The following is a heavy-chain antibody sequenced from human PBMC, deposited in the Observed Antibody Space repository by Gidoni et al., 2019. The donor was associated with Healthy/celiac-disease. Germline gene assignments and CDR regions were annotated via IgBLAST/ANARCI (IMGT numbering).Heavy chain of an antibody. CDR3: ARASRLRPYYFDY. J-gene: IGHJ4*02. V-gene: IGHV3-53*01. Sequence: EVQLVESGGGLIQPGGSLRLSCAASGFTVSSNYMSWVRQAPGKGLGWVSVIYSGGSTYYADSVKGRFTISRDNSKNTLYLQMNSLRAEDTAVYYCARASRLRPYYFDYWGQGTLVTVSS. CDR2: IYSGGST. CDR1: GFTVSSNY. D-gene: IGHD6-25*01.